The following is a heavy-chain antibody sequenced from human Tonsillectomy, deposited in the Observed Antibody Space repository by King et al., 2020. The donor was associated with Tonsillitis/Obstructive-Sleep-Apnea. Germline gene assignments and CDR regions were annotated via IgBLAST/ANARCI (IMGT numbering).Heavy chain of an antibody. D-gene: IGHD1-1*01. CDR3: ARILKGHWNYDYYYYMDV. CDR2: IFSNDDK. Sequence: ITLKESGPVLVKPTETLTLTCTVSGFSLSNARMGVSWIRQPPGKALEWLAHIFSNDDKSYSTSLKSRLTISKDTSKSQVLLTMTNMDPVDTATYYCARILKGHWNYDYYYYMDVWGKGTTVTVSS. V-gene: IGHV2-26*01. J-gene: IGHJ6*03. CDR1: GFSLSNARMG.